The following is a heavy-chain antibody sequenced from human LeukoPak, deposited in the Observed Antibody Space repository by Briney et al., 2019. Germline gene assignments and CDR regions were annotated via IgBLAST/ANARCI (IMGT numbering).Heavy chain of an antibody. J-gene: IGHJ4*02. CDR1: GFTFDDYA. Sequence: GRSLRLSCVASGFTFDDYAMHWVRQAPGKGLEWVSGISWNSGRIGYADSVKGRFTISRDNAKNSLYLQMNSLRAEDMALIYCAKDMCSSGCNFDYWGQGTLVTVSS. CDR3: AKDMCSSGCNFDY. V-gene: IGHV3-9*03. D-gene: IGHD6-19*01. CDR2: ISWNSGRI.